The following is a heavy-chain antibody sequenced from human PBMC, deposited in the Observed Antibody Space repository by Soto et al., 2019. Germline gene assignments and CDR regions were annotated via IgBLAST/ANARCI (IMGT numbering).Heavy chain of an antibody. D-gene: IGHD3-10*01. J-gene: IGHJ4*02. Sequence: GSLRLSCVASGFNFGSYGMYWVRQAPGKRLEWVSSISAVSTYIYYGDSVKGRFTISRDNAKNSMFLQMDSLTVEDTAVYYCGRVANIKAGGINDYYFDSWGQGIPVTVSS. CDR1: GFNFGSYG. CDR2: ISAVSTYI. CDR3: GRVANIKAGGINDYYFDS. V-gene: IGHV3-21*01.